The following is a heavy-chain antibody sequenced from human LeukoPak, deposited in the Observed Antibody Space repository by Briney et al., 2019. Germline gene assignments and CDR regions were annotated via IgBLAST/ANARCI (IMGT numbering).Heavy chain of an antibody. J-gene: IGHJ4*02. Sequence: GGSLRLSCAASAFSFSNYWMSWVRQAPGKGLEWVATIREDGSEKYYVDSVKGRFTISRDNAKKSLYLQMNSLRAEDTALYYCADVLDWAYWGQGTLVTVSS. CDR1: AFSFSNYW. V-gene: IGHV3-7*01. D-gene: IGHD3/OR15-3a*01. CDR3: ADVLDWAY. CDR2: IREDGSEK.